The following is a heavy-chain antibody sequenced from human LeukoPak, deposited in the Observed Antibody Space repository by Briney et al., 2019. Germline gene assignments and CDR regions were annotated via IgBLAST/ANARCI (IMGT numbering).Heavy chain of an antibody. Sequence: GSLRLSCAASGFTFSDYYMSWIRQPPGKGLEWIGEINHSGSNNYNPSLKSRVTISVDTSKNQFSLKLSSVTAADTAVYYCARRCPRRFVTSDSIVGATTGVRWFDPWGQGTLVTVSS. J-gene: IGHJ5*02. D-gene: IGHD1-26*01. CDR2: INHSGSN. V-gene: IGHV4-34*01. CDR1: GFTFSDYY. CDR3: ARRCPRRFVTSDSIVGATTGVRWFDP.